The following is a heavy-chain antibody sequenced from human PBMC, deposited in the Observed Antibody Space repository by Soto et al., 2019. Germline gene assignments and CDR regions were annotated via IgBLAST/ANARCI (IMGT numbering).Heavy chain of an antibody. Sequence: PSETLSLTCTVSGGSISSSTYYWDWIRQPPGKGLEWIGAMYYTGNKNYNPSLESRVTMSVDTSKNQFSLKLSSVTTTDTAVYYCARRSSSSLGSLFDPWGRGILVTSPQ. V-gene: IGHV4-39*01. J-gene: IGHJ5*02. CDR3: ARRSSSSLGSLFDP. CDR1: GGSISSSTYY. CDR2: MYYTGNK. D-gene: IGHD6-6*01.